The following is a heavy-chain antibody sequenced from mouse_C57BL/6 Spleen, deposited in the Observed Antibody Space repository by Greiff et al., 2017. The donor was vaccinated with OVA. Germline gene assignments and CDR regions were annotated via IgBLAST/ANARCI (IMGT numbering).Heavy chain of an antibody. J-gene: IGHJ2*01. CDR1: GYSITSGYY. CDR2: ISYDGSN. Sequence: ESGPGLVKPSQSLSLTCSVTGYSITSGYYWNWIRQFPGNKLEWMGYISYDGSNNYNPSLKNRISITRDTSKNQFFLKLNSVTTEDTATYYCAAGLLPFDYWGQGTTLTVSS. CDR3: AAGLLPFDY. V-gene: IGHV3-6*01. D-gene: IGHD2-3*01.